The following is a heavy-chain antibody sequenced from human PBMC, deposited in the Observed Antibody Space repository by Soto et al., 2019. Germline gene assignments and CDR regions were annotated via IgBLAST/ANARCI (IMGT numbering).Heavy chain of an antibody. Sequence: SETLSLTCTVPGGSISSSSYYWGWIRQPPGKGLEWIGSIYYSGSTYYNPSLKSRVTISVDTSKNQFSLKLSSVTAADTAVYYCARVYYGGNSGGYFDYWGQGTLVTVSS. CDR2: IYYSGST. CDR1: GGSISSSSYY. CDR3: ARVYYGGNSGGYFDY. V-gene: IGHV4-39*07. J-gene: IGHJ4*02. D-gene: IGHD4-17*01.